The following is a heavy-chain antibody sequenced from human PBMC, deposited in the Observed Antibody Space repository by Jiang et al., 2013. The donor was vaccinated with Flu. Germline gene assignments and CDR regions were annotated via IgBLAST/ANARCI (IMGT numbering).Heavy chain of an antibody. J-gene: IGHJ4*02. D-gene: IGHD2-2*01. V-gene: IGHV4-39*01. CDR3: ARVSPAAIGDGYPDF. Sequence: GPGLVKPSETLSLTCTVSGGSISSSTHYWGRIRQPPGKGLEWVGNVYYTGDTSYNPSLKSRVTISVDTSKNQFSLNLRSVTATDAAVYYCARVSPAAIGDGYPDFWGQGTLVTVSS. CDR2: VYYTGDT. CDR1: GGSISSSTHY.